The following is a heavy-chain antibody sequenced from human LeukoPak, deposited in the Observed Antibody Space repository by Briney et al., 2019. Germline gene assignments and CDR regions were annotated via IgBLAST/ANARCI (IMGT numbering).Heavy chain of an antibody. CDR3: ARVGLSSSWYGNWFDP. J-gene: IGHJ5*02. CDR1: GGTSSSYA. CDR2: IIPIFGTA. D-gene: IGHD6-13*01. Sequence: ASVKVSCKASGGTSSSYAISWVRQAPGQGLEWMGGIIPIFGTANYAQRFQGRVTITADESTSTAHMELSSLRSEDTAVYYCARVGLSSSWYGNWFDPWGQGTLVTVSS. V-gene: IGHV1-69*13.